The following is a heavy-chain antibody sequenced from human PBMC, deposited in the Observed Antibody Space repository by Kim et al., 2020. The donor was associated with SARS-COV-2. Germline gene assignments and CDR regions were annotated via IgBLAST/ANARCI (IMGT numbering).Heavy chain of an antibody. J-gene: IGHJ6*02. CDR3: ARDHTALKAAAKGMVTGGGGYYYGMDV. D-gene: IGHD6-13*01. V-gene: IGHV3-21*01. CDR2: ISSSSSYI. CDR1: GFTFSSYS. Sequence: GGSLRLSCAASGFTFSSYSMNWVRQAPGKGLEWVSSISSSSSYIYYADSVKGRFTISRDNAKNSLYLQMNSLRAEDTAVYYCARDHTALKAAAKGMVTGGGGYYYGMDVWGQGTTVTVSS.